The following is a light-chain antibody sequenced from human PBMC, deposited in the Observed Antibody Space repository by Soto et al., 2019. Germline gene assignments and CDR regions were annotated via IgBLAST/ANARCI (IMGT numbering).Light chain of an antibody. CDR1: QSLVHSDGNTY. V-gene: IGKV2-30*02. Sequence: DVVMTQSPLSLPVTLGQPASISCRSSQSLVHSDGNTYLNWFQQRPGQSPRRLIYKVSNRDSGVPDRFSGSGSGTDFTLKISRVEAEDVGIYYCMQGIHWPLTFGQGTNVEIK. J-gene: IGKJ1*01. CDR3: MQGIHWPLT. CDR2: KVS.